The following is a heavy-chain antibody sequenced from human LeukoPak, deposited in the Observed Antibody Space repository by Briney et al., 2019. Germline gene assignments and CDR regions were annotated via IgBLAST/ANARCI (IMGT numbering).Heavy chain of an antibody. Sequence: GGSLRLSCAASGFTFSSYWMHWVRHAPGKGLVWVSRINSDGSSTSYADSVKGRFTISRDNAKNTLYLQMNSLRAEDTAVYYCARATFSTDLDYWGQGTLVTVSS. CDR1: GFTFSSYW. D-gene: IGHD2-2*01. J-gene: IGHJ4*02. CDR2: INSDGSST. V-gene: IGHV3-74*01. CDR3: ARATFSTDLDY.